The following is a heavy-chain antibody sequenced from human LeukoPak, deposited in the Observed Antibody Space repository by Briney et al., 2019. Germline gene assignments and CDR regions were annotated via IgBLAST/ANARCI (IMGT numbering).Heavy chain of an antibody. V-gene: IGHV4-59*08. D-gene: IGHD3-9*01. CDR1: GGSISSYY. Sequence: SETLSLTCTVSGGSISSYYWSWIRQPPGKGLEWIGYIYYSGSTNYNPSLKSRVTISVDTSKNQFSLKLSSVTAADTAVYYCARHRDILTPFDYWGQGTLVTVSS. J-gene: IGHJ4*02. CDR3: ARHRDILTPFDY. CDR2: IYYSGST.